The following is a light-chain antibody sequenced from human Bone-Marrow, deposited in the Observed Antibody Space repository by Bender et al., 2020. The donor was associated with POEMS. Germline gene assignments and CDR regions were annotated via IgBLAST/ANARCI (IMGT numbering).Light chain of an antibody. V-gene: IGLV1-47*01. Sequence: QSVLTQPPSASGTPGQRVTISCSGSSSNIGSNHVYWYQQLPGTAPTLLIYRSNQRPSGVPDRFSGSKSGTSASLAISGLRSEDEADYYCATWEDASLTGPCVVFGGGTKLTVL. CDR1: SSNIGSNH. CDR3: ATWEDASLTGPCVV. CDR2: RSN. J-gene: IGLJ2*01.